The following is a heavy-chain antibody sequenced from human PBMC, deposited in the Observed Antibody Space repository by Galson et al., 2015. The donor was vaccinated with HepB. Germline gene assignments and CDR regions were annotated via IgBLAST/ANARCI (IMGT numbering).Heavy chain of an antibody. CDR2: IYYSGST. V-gene: IGHV4-59*01. Sequence: ETLSLTCTVSGGSISSYYWSWIRQPPGKGLEWIGYIYYSGSTNYNPSLKSRVTISVDTSKNQFSLKLSSVTAADTAVYYCARDRDHAYYFDYWGQGTLVTVSS. CDR3: ARDRDHAYYFDY. CDR1: GGSISSYY. J-gene: IGHJ4*02.